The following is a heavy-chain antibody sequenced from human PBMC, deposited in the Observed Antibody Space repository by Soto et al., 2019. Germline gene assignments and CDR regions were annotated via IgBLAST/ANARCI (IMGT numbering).Heavy chain of an antibody. CDR1: GGSISSSNW. D-gene: IGHD3-22*01. Sequence: SETLSLTCAVSGGSISSSNWWRWVRQHPGQGLEWIGEIYHSGSTNYNPSLKSRVTISVDKSKNQFSLKLSSVTAADTAVYYCARDRDYYDSSGYLDYWGQGTLVTVSS. CDR3: ARDRDYYDSSGYLDY. CDR2: IYHSGST. V-gene: IGHV4-4*02. J-gene: IGHJ4*02.